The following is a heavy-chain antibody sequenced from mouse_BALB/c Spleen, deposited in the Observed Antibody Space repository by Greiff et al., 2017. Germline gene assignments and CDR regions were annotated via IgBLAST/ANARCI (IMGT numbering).Heavy chain of an antibody. J-gene: IGHJ1*01. CDR1: GYTFTSYW. V-gene: IGHV1-7*01. CDR3: ARSNWDDWYFDV. D-gene: IGHD4-1*01. CDR2: INPSTGYT. Sequence: VMLVESGAELAKPGASVKMSCKASGYTFTSYWMHWVKQRPGQGLEWIGYINPSTGYTEYNQKFKDKATLTADKSSSTAYMQLSSLTSEDSAVYYCARSNWDDWYFDVWGAGTTVTVSS.